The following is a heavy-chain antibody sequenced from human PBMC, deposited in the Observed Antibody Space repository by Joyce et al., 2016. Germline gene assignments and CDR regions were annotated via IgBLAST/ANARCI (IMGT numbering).Heavy chain of an antibody. J-gene: IGHJ4*02. D-gene: IGHD3/OR15-3a*01. Sequence: EVQLVQSGAEVKKPGESLKISCQASGYSFSNYWVAWVRQMPGKGPEWMGIFYRGDADTRYRPSFQGQVTISADTSINTVYLQWSSLKDSDSAMYYCARHHTRFGLGFYYDSWGQGTLVTVSS. CDR1: GYSFSNYW. V-gene: IGHV5-51*01. CDR3: ARHHTRFGLGFYYDS. CDR2: FYRGDADT.